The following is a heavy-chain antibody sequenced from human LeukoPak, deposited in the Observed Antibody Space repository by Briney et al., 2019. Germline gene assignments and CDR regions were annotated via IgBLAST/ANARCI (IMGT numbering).Heavy chain of an antibody. Sequence: PSETLSLTCTVSGDSISIYYWSWIRQPPGKGLEWIGYIDYSGSTSYSPSLKSRVTMSVDTSKKQFSLKLTSVTAADTAVYYCAKSGSYYYYYTDVWGKGTTVTVSS. CDR2: IDYSGST. V-gene: IGHV4-59*08. CDR1: GDSISIYY. J-gene: IGHJ6*03. D-gene: IGHD3-10*01. CDR3: AKSGSYYYYYTDV.